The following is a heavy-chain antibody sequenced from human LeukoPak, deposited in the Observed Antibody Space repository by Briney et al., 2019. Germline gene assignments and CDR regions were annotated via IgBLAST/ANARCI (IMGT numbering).Heavy chain of an antibody. J-gene: IGHJ4*02. CDR3: ARGQADFDS. CDR2: ISSSSSYT. CDR1: GFTFSDFY. Sequence: GGSLRLSCAASGFTFSDFYMTWIRQAPGKGLEWVSYISSSSSYTNYADSVKGRFTISRDNAKNSLYLQMNSLRAEDMAVYYCARGQADFDSWGQGTLVTVSS. V-gene: IGHV3-11*06.